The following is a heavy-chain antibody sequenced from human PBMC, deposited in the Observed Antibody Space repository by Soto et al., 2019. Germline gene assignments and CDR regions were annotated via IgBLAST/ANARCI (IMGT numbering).Heavy chain of an antibody. CDR2: ISYDGSNK. Sequence: QVQLVESGGGVVQPGRSLRLSCAASGFTFSSYGMHWVRQAPGKGLEWVAVISYDGSNKYYADSVKGRFTISRDNSKNTLYLQMNSLRAEDTAVYYCAKDLPTYYGEGSYYYGMDVWGQGTTVTVSS. CDR1: GFTFSSYG. CDR3: AKDLPTYYGEGSYYYGMDV. D-gene: IGHD4-17*01. V-gene: IGHV3-30*18. J-gene: IGHJ6*02.